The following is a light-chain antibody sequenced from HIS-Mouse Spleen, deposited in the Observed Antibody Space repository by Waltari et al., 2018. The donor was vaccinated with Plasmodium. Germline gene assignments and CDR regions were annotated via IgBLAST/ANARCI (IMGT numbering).Light chain of an antibody. CDR2: EDS. CDR1: ALPKKY. CDR3: YSTDSSGNHRV. Sequence: SYELTQTRAVSVSPGQTARITCSGEALPKKYADWYQQKSGQAPVLVIYEDSNRPPGIPERFSGSSSGTMATLTISGAQVEDEADYYCYSTDSSGNHRVFGGGTKLTVL. V-gene: IGLV3-10*01. J-gene: IGLJ3*02.